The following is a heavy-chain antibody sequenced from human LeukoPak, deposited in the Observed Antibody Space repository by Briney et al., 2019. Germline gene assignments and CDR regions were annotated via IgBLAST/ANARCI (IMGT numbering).Heavy chain of an antibody. Sequence: GGSLRLSCAASGFTFDDYAMHWVRQAPGKGLEWVSGISWNSGSIGYADSVKGRLTISRDNAKNSLYLQMNSLRAEDTALYYCAKDRIAAAGIGRYFDYWGQGTLVTVSS. CDR1: GFTFDDYA. V-gene: IGHV3-9*01. CDR3: AKDRIAAAGIGRYFDY. J-gene: IGHJ4*02. CDR2: ISWNSGSI. D-gene: IGHD6-13*01.